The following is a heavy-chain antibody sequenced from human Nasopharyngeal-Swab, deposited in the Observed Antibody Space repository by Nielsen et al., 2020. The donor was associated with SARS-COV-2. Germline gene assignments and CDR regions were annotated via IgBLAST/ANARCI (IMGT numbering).Heavy chain of an antibody. CDR1: GFTFSSYG. CDR3: ARDSPGTDSSGYDDAFDI. J-gene: IGHJ3*02. Sequence: GESLKISCAASGFTFSSYGMHWVRQAPGKGLGWVAVIWYDGSNKYYADSVKGRFTISRDNSKNTLYLQMNSLRAEDTAVYYCARDSPGTDSSGYDDAFDIWGQGTMVTVSS. CDR2: IWYDGSNK. D-gene: IGHD3-22*01. V-gene: IGHV3-33*01.